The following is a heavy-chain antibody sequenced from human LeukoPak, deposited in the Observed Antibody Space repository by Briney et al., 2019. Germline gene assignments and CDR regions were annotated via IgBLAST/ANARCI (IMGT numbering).Heavy chain of an antibody. J-gene: IGHJ6*03. V-gene: IGHV1-8*01. CDR1: GYTFTSYD. CDR2: MNPNSGNT. Sequence: ASVKVSCKASGYTFTSYDINWVRQATGQGLEWMGWMNPNSGNTGYAQNFQGRVTITADESTSTAYMELSSLRSEDTAVYYCARAGLEMATNPEGRSPYYYYYMDVWGKGTTVTISS. D-gene: IGHD5-24*01. CDR3: ARAGLEMATNPEGRSPYYYYYMDV.